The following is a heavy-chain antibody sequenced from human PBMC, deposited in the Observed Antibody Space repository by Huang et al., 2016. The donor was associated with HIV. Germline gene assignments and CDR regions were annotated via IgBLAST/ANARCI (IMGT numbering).Heavy chain of an antibody. V-gene: IGHV3-30*03. J-gene: IGHJ5*02. CDR3: AGGQRGGRAYYYESSPRRWFDP. CDR1: GFAFSTDA. Sequence: QVQLVESGGDVVQPGRSLRLSCASSGFAFSTDAMHWVRQAAGKGLEVVAVISYDGSNKYYADSVKGLFTISRDNSKNTLYLQMNSLRVEDTAVYYCAGGQRGGRAYYYESSPRRWFDPWGRGTLVTVSS. D-gene: IGHD3-22*01. CDR2: ISYDGSNK.